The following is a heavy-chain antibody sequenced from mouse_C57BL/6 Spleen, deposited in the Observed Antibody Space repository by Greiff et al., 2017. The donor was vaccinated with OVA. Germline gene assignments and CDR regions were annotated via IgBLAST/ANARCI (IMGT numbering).Heavy chain of an antibody. CDR2: INPNNGGT. D-gene: IGHD1-2*01. J-gene: IGHJ2*01. CDR1: GYTFTDYY. CDR3: AYGYLDY. V-gene: IGHV1-26*01. Sequence: EVQLQQSGPELVKPGASVKISCKASGYTFTDYYMNWVKQSHGKSLEWIGDINPNNGGTSYNQKFKGKATLTVDKSSSTAYMELRSLTSEDSAVYYCAYGYLDYWGQGTTLTVSS.